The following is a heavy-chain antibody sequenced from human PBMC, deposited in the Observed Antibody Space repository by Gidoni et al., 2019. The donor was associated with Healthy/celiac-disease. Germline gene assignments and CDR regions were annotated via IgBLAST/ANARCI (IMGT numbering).Heavy chain of an antibody. Sequence: QVQLVESGGGVVQPGRSLRLSCAASVFTFSNYGMHWVRQAPGKGLEWVAVIWYDGSNKYYADSVKGRFTISRDNSKNTLYLQMNSLRAEDTAVYYCARDVDTLSYYFDYWGQEPWSPSPQ. V-gene: IGHV3-33*01. D-gene: IGHD5-18*01. CDR1: VFTFSNYG. J-gene: IGHJ4*01. CDR3: ARDVDTLSYYFDY. CDR2: IWYDGSNK.